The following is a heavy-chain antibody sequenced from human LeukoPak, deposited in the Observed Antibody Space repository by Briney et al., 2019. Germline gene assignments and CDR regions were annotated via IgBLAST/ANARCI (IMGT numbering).Heavy chain of an antibody. D-gene: IGHD1-26*01. CDR2: ISGSGGST. V-gene: IGHV3-23*01. CDR1: GFTFSSYA. J-gene: IGHJ4*02. Sequence: GGPLRLSCAASGFTFSSYAMSWVRQAPGKGLEWVSAISGSGGSTYYADSVKGRFTISRDNSKNTLYLQMNSLRVEDTAVYYCARLGGSYYTYWGQGTLVTVSS. CDR3: ARLGGSYYTY.